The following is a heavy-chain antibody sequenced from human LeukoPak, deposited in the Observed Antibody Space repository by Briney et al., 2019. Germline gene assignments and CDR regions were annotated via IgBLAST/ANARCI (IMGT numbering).Heavy chain of an antibody. Sequence: SETLSLTCAVYGVSFSDYYWSWIRQPPGKGLEWIGEINHTGTTNYNPSLKSRVTISVDTSKDQFSLKLKSVTAADTAVYYCARKEGGQLANTRRWFDPWGQGTLVTVSS. D-gene: IGHD6-13*01. CDR2: INHTGTT. CDR1: GVSFSDYY. CDR3: ARKEGGQLANTRRWFDP. J-gene: IGHJ5*02. V-gene: IGHV4-34*01.